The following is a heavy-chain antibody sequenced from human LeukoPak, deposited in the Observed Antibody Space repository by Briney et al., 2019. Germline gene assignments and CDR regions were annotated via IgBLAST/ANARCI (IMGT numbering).Heavy chain of an antibody. CDR3: AGGSSSSAFDY. D-gene: IGHD6-6*01. J-gene: IGHJ4*02. V-gene: IGHV1-69*04. CDR2: IIPILGIA. CDR1: GGTFSSYA. Sequence: ASVKVSCKASGGTFSSYAISWVRQAPGQGLEWMGRIIPILGIANYAQKFQGRVTITADESTSTAYMELNSLRSEDTAVYYCAGGSSSSAFDYWGQGTLVTVSS.